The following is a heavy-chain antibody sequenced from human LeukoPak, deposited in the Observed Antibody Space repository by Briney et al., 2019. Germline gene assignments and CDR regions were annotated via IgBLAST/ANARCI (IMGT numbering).Heavy chain of an antibody. CDR2: VSGGGSST. CDR3: AKDLYTSRYACCFDY. CDR1: GFTFDDYG. V-gene: IGHV3-23*01. D-gene: IGHD6-13*01. Sequence: AGGSLRLSCAASGFTFDDYGMSWVRQAPGKGLEWVSGVSGGGSSTYYADSVKGRFTISRDNSKNMLYLQMNSLRAEDTAVYYCAKDLYTSRYACCFDYWGQGTLVTVSS. J-gene: IGHJ4*02.